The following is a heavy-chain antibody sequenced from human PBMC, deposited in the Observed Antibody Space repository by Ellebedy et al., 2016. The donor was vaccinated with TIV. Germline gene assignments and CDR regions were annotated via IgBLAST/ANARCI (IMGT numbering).Heavy chain of an antibody. Sequence: GESLKISCAASGFTFSSYAMSWVRQAPGKGLEWVSAISGSGGSTYYADSVKGRFTISRDNSKNTLYLQMNSLRAEDTAVYYCAKKPDCSGGSCYPFDYWGQGTLVTVSS. CDR3: AKKPDCSGGSCYPFDY. CDR1: GFTFSSYA. CDR2: ISGSGGST. D-gene: IGHD2-15*01. V-gene: IGHV3-23*01. J-gene: IGHJ4*02.